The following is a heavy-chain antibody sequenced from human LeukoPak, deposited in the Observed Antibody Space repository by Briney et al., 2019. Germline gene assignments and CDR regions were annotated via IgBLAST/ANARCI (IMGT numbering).Heavy chain of an antibody. CDR2: IHHTGST. Sequence: PSGTLSLTCAVSGDSMSSIDWWSWVRQPPGKGLEWIGEIHHTGSTNYNPSLKSRVTISVDTSKNQFSLNLTSLTAADTAVYYCARDRKYYYHMDVWGKGTTVTVSS. J-gene: IGHJ6*03. CDR3: ARDRKYYYHMDV. D-gene: IGHD1-14*01. V-gene: IGHV4-4*02. CDR1: GDSMSSIDW.